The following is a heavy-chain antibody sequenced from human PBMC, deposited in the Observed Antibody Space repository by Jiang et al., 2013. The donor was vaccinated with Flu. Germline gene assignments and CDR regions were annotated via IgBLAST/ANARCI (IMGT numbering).Heavy chain of an antibody. Sequence: VKVSCKASGYTFTSYGISWVRQAPGQGLEWMGWISAYNGNTNYAQKLQGRVTMTTDTSTSTAYMELRSLRSDDTAVYYCASHPVDIVATMEIYWGQGTLVTVSS. CDR3: ASHPVDIVATMEIY. CDR1: GYTFTSYG. J-gene: IGHJ4*02. V-gene: IGHV1-18*01. CDR2: ISAYNGNT. D-gene: IGHD5-12*01.